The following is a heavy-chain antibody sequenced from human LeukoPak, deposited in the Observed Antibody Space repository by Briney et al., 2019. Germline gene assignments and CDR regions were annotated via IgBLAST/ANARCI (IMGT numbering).Heavy chain of an antibody. V-gene: IGHV3-48*01. CDR2: ISVSGVTV. CDR1: GFAFSDYS. D-gene: IGHD3-22*01. CDR3: ARDSGSYYDRLDC. J-gene: IGHJ4*02. Sequence: PGGALRLSCSASGFAFSDYSLNWVREAPGEGLRWGSYISVSGVTVYYADSVKGRFTISRDNARNSLYLQMNSLRAEDTAVYYCARDSGSYYDRLDCWGQGTLVTVSA.